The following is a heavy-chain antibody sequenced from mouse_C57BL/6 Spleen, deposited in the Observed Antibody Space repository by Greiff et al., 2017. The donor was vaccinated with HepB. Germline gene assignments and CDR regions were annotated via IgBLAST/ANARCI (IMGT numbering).Heavy chain of an antibody. Sequence: QVQLQQPGAELVKPGASVKLSCKASGYTFTSYWMHWVKQRPGRCLEWIGRIDPNSGGTKYNEKFKSKATLTVDKPSSTAYMQLSSLTSEDSAVYYCARLYYGSSLYYFDYWGQGTTLTVSS. D-gene: IGHD1-1*01. J-gene: IGHJ2*01. CDR2: IDPNSGGT. V-gene: IGHV1-72*01. CDR1: GYTFTSYW. CDR3: ARLYYGSSLYYFDY.